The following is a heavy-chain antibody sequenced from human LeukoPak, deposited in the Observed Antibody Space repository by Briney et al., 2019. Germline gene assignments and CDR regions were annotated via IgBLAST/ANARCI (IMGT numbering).Heavy chain of an antibody. CDR1: GFTFSSYS. CDR2: IDSSSSFI. V-gene: IGHV3-21*01. CDR3: ARATNLGYAFDI. J-gene: IGHJ3*02. Sequence: GGSLRLSCAASGFTFSSYSMNWVRQAPGKGLEWVSSIDSSSSFIYYADSVKGRFTISRDNAKNSLYLQMNSLRAEDTAVYYCARATNLGYAFDIWGQGTVVTVSS. D-gene: IGHD7-27*01.